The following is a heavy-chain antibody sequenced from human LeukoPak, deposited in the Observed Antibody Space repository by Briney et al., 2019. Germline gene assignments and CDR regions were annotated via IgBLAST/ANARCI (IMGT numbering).Heavy chain of an antibody. J-gene: IGHJ4*02. V-gene: IGHV1-2*02. D-gene: IGHD2-15*01. CDR3: ARERTCSGGSCYSGNFDY. CDR2: INPNSGGT. Sequence: GASVKVSCKASGYTFTGYYMHWVRQAPGQGLEWMGWINPNSGGTNYAQKFQGRVTMTRDTSISTAYMELSRLRSDDTAVYYCARERTCSGGSCYSGNFDYRGQGTLVTVSS. CDR1: GYTFTGYY.